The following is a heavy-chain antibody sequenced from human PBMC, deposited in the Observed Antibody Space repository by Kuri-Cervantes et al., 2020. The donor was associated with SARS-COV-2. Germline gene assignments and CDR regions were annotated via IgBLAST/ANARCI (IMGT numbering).Heavy chain of an antibody. CDR2: IYSGGST. CDR3: ARDEYSGDIVAPDY. Sequence: GGSLRLSCAASGFTVSSNYMSWVRQAPGKGLEWVSVIYSGGSTYYADSVKGRFTISRDNAKNSLYLQMNSLRAEDTAVYYCARDEYSGDIVAPDYWGQGTLVTVSS. J-gene: IGHJ4*02. D-gene: IGHD2-15*01. V-gene: IGHV3-66*01. CDR1: GFTVSSNY.